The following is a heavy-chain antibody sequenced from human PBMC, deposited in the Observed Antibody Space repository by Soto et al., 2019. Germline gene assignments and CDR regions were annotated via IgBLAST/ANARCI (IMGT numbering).Heavy chain of an antibody. CDR3: ARTGSSSWFWFDP. J-gene: IGHJ5*02. CDR2: ISAYNGNT. V-gene: IGHV1-18*01. D-gene: IGHD6-13*01. CDR1: GYTFTSYG. Sequence: GASVKVSCKASGYTFTSYGISWVRQAPGQGLEWMGWISAYNGNTNYAQKLQGRVTITRDTSASTAYMELSSLRSEDTAVYYCARTGSSSWFWFDPWGQGTLVTVSS.